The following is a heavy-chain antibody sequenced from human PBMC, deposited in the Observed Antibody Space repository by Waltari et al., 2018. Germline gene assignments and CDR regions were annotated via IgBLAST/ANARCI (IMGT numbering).Heavy chain of an antibody. CDR2: ISHSGSV. J-gene: IGHJ5*02. Sequence: QVQLQESGPGLVTPSETLSPTCGVSGSYIRRGYFWGCIRQPPEKGLEWIGSISHSGSVYYNPSLKSRVTMSVDTSKNECSVRLTSVTAADTAVYYCVRDLGGSGNSWFDAWGQGALVSVSS. V-gene: IGHV4-38-2*01. CDR1: GSYIRRGYF. CDR3: VRDLGGSGNSWFDA. D-gene: IGHD3-10*01.